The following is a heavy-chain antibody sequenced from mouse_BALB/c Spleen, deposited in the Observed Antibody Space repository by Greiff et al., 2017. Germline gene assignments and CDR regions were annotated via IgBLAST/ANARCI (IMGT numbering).Heavy chain of an antibody. J-gene: IGHJ2*01. D-gene: IGHD2-2*01. Sequence: GGGLVQPNGSLKLSCAASRFSFIPNAMNRVRPAPGKGLAWVARIRSKSNNYATYYADSVKDRFTISRDDSQSMLYLQMNNLKTEDTAMYYCVREGGYDVEYCDYGGEGTTLTVSS. CDR3: VREGGYDVEYCDY. V-gene: IGHV10S3*01. CDR1: RFSFIPNA. CDR2: IRSKSNNYAT.